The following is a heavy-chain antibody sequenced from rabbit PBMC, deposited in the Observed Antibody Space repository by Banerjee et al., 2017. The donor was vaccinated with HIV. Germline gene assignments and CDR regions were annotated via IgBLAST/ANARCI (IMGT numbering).Heavy chain of an antibody. V-gene: IGHV1S40*01. CDR1: GIDFSSSYY. Sequence: QSLEESGGDLVKPGASLTLTCTASGIDFSSSYYMCWVRQAPGKGLELIACIYTGSSGSTYYASWAKGRFTMSRTSSTTVTLQMTSLTAADTATYFCARDIDGNRLATLWGPGTLVTVS. J-gene: IGHJ4*01. CDR3: ARDIDGNRLATL. CDR2: IYTGSSGST. D-gene: IGHD4-2*01.